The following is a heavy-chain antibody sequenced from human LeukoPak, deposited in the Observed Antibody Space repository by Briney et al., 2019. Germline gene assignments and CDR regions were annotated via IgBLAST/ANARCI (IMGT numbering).Heavy chain of an antibody. CDR1: GGSISSSNW. D-gene: IGHD3-22*01. CDR2: IYHSGST. V-gene: IGHV4-4*02. Sequence: PSETLSLTCAVSGGSISSSNWWSWVRQPPGKGLEWIGEIYHSGSTNYNPSLKSRVTISVDKSKNQFSLKLSSVTAADTAVYYCARSALNYYDSSGYSDYWGQGTLVTVSS. J-gene: IGHJ4*02. CDR3: ARSALNYYDSSGYSDY.